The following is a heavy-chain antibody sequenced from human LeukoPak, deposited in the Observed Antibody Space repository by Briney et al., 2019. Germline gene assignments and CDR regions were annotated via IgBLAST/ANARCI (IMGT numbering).Heavy chain of an antibody. CDR1: GFTFSSYS. CDR3: ARLRRNSDRSGFYYYYDN. J-gene: IGHJ4*02. CDR2: INTVASYI. Sequence: GGSLRLSCAASGFTFSSYSFNWVRQAPGKGLEWVSSINTVASYIYYADSVRGRFTISRDNAESSLWLQMNGLRAEDSAVYYCARLRRNSDRSGFYYYYDNWGQGTLVTVSS. V-gene: IGHV3-21*01. D-gene: IGHD3-22*01.